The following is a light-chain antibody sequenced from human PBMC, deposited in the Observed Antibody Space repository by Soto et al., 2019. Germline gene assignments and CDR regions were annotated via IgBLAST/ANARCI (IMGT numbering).Light chain of an antibody. CDR1: QRVSNNF. Sequence: EIVLTQSPGTLSLSPGDRAALSCRASQRVSNNFLAWYQQKPGQAPRLLISGASKRATGIPDRFSGSGSGTDFSLAISRLEPEDFAIYYCQQYCDALSFGPGTKVDV. CDR3: QQYCDALS. V-gene: IGKV3-20*01. J-gene: IGKJ3*01. CDR2: GAS.